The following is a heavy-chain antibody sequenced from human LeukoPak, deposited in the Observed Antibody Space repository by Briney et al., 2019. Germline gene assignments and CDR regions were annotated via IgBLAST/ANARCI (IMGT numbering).Heavy chain of an antibody. J-gene: IGHJ3*01. CDR1: GFRFSSYG. CDR2: MSYDGSNK. Sequence: GGSLRLSCTASGFRFSSYGMHWVRQAPGKGLEWVAFMSYDGSNKYHTDSVKGRFTISRDDSKNTLYLQINSLRPEDTAMYYCARVVAIEVTGIFDVWGQGAMVAVSS. D-gene: IGHD3-22*01. CDR3: ARVVAIEVTGIFDV. V-gene: IGHV3-30*03.